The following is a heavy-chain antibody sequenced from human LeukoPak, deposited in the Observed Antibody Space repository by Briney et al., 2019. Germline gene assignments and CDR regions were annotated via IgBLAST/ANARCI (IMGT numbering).Heavy chain of an antibody. CDR3: AKDLSFWSGYFTGEGFDY. CDR2: ISGSGGST. D-gene: IGHD3-3*01. Sequence: GGSLRLSGAASGFTFSSYAMSWVRQAPGKGLEWVSAISGSGGSTYYADSVRGRFTISRDNSKNTLYLQMNSLRAEDTAVYYCAKDLSFWSGYFTGEGFDYWGQGTLVTVSS. J-gene: IGHJ4*02. V-gene: IGHV3-23*01. CDR1: GFTFSSYA.